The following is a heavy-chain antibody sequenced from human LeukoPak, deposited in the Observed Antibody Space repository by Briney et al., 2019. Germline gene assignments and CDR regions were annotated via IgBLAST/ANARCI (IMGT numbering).Heavy chain of an antibody. D-gene: IGHD5-18*01. CDR2: ISTSGRTT. CDR1: GFTFSSYE. CDR3: ARSVDTAMLLDQ. Sequence: GGSLRLSCAASGFTFSSYEMTWVRQAPGKGLEWLSYISTSGRTTYYADSVKGRFTISRDNAKNSLYLQLNSLRAEDTAVYFCARSVDTAMLLDQWGQGTLVTVSS. V-gene: IGHV3-48*03. J-gene: IGHJ4*02.